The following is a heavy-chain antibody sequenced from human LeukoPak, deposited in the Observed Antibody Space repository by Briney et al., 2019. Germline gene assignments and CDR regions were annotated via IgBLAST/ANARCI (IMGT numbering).Heavy chain of an antibody. CDR3: AREDDNSGYDRSDC. CDR1: GGSISNGRYY. Sequence: SETLSLTCTVSGGSISNGRYYWSWLRQPAGKGLEWIGRIYTSGTITYNPSLKSRVSISRDTSKSQFSLKLSPVTAADTAIYFCAREDDNSGYDRSDCWGQGTLVTVSS. CDR2: IYTSGTI. D-gene: IGHD3-22*01. V-gene: IGHV4-61*02. J-gene: IGHJ4*02.